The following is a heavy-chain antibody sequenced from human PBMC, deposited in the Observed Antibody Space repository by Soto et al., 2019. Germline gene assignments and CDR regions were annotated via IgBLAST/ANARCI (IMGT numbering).Heavy chain of an antibody. Sequence: EAQLVESGGGLVQPGGSLRLSCAASGFTFTTYWMSWVRQAPGKGLEWVANIKQAGSEKYYADSAKGRFIISRDNAKTSLYLQMNSLRAEDTAVYYCARDMGVFWSGYPEGGFDYWGQGTPVTVSS. CDR3: ARDMGVFWSGYPEGGFDY. J-gene: IGHJ4*02. CDR2: IKQAGSEK. V-gene: IGHV3-7*01. CDR1: GFTFTTYW. D-gene: IGHD3-3*01.